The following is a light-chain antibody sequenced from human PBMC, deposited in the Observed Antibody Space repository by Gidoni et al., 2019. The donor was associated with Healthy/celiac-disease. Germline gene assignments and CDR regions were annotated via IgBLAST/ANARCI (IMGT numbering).Light chain of an antibody. CDR3: QQYGSSPYT. J-gene: IGKJ2*01. CDR1: QSVSSSY. Sequence: EIVLTQSPGTLSLSPGEIATLSCRASQSVSSSYLAWYQQKPGKAPRLLIYGASSRATGIPDRFSGSGSGTDFTLTISRLEPEDFAVYYCQQYGSSPYTFGQGTKLEIK. V-gene: IGKV3-20*01. CDR2: GAS.